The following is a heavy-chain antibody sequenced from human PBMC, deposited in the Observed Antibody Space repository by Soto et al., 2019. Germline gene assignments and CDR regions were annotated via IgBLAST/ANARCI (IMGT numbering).Heavy chain of an antibody. Sequence: ASVKVSCKASGYTFTSYGISWVRQAPGQGLEWMGWISAYNGNTNYAQKLQGRVTMTTDTSTSTAYMELRSLRSDDTAVYYCARVRLYCSGGSCYTENWFDPWGQGTLVTVSS. D-gene: IGHD2-15*01. CDR1: GYTFTSYG. CDR3: ARVRLYCSGGSCYTENWFDP. V-gene: IGHV1-18*01. J-gene: IGHJ5*02. CDR2: ISAYNGNT.